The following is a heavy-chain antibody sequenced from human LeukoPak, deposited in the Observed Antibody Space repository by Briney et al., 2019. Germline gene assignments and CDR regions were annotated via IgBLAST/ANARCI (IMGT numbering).Heavy chain of an antibody. D-gene: IGHD3-22*01. CDR2: ISGSGGST. CDR1: GFTFSSYA. Sequence: GGSLRLSCAASGFTFSSYAMSWVRQAPGKGLEWVSAISGSGGSTYYADSVKGRFTIPRDNSKNTLYLQMNSLRAEDTAVYYCAKGGTMIVVVIPRMDVWGQGTTVTVSS. J-gene: IGHJ6*02. V-gene: IGHV3-23*01. CDR3: AKGGTMIVVVIPRMDV.